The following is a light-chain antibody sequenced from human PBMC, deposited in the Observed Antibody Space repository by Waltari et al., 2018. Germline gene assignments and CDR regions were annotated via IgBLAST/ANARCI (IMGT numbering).Light chain of an antibody. CDR3: QQSYDDPRT. Sequence: DIQMTQSPSSLSASVGDRVTITCRASQGISSYLNWYQQKPGKAPKLLIYAASSLQSGVPSRFSGSGSGTDFTLTISSLQPVDFATYYCQQSYDDPRTFGQGTKVEI. J-gene: IGKJ1*01. CDR1: QGISSY. CDR2: AAS. V-gene: IGKV1-39*01.